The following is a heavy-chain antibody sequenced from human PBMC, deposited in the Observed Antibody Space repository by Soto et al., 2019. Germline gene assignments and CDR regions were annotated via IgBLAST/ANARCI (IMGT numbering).Heavy chain of an antibody. CDR2: ISWNSGSI. D-gene: IGHD3-3*01. J-gene: IGHJ6*01. CDR1: GFTFDDYA. CDR3: SRDHTINGLVIMRLVNHYYGMDV. Sequence: EVQLVESGGGLVQPGRSLRLSCAASGFTFDDYAMHWVRQAPGKGLEWVSGISWNSGSIGYADSVKGRFTISRDNAKNALYLQMNSLREEDTAVYYCSRDHTINGLVIMRLVNHYYGMDVWGQGTTVTDS. V-gene: IGHV3-9*01.